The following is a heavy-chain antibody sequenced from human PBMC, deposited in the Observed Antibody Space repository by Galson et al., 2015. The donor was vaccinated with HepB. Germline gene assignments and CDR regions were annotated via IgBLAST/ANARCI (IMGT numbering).Heavy chain of an antibody. V-gene: IGHV6-1*01. CDR1: GDSVSSNGAA. J-gene: IGHJ4*02. CDR3: ARSAGDIDY. Sequence: CAISGDSVSSNGAAWNWIRQSPSRGLEWLGRTYYRSKWYYGYAVSVKSRITINPDTSKNQFSLHLNSVTPEDTAVYYCARSAGDIDYWGQGILVTVSS. D-gene: IGHD7-27*01. CDR2: TYYRSKWYY.